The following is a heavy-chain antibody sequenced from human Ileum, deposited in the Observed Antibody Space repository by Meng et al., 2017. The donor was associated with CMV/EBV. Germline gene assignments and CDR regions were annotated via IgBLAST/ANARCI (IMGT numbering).Heavy chain of an antibody. Sequence: SLKISCAASGFTLDDYAMHWVRQPPGKGLEWVSGIKWNSDILGYADSVKGRFTISRDNSENTVDLQMNSLRVDDTGVYYCVRGGFGVVTDYWGQGALVTVSS. V-gene: IGHV3-9*01. CDR1: GFTLDDYA. CDR2: IKWNSDIL. J-gene: IGHJ4*02. CDR3: VRGGFGVVTDY. D-gene: IGHD3-3*01.